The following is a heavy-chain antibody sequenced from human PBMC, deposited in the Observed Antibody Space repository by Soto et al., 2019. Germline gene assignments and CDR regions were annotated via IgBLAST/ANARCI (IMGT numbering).Heavy chain of an antibody. Sequence: ASVKVSCKASGYTFTGYYMHWLRQAPGRGLEWMGWINPNSGGTNYAQKYQGRVTMTRDTSISTAYMELSRLRSNDTAVYYCARLAVVVVPAAMAPNWFDPWGQGTLVTVSS. D-gene: IGHD2-2*01. J-gene: IGHJ5*02. V-gene: IGHV1-2*02. CDR2: INPNSGGT. CDR1: GYTFTGYY. CDR3: ARLAVVVVPAAMAPNWFDP.